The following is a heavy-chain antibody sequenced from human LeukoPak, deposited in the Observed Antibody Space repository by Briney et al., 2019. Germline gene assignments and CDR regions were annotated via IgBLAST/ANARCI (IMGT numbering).Heavy chain of an antibody. J-gene: IGHJ4*02. CDR3: ARDADSSGWYSLDY. V-gene: IGHV4-4*07. D-gene: IGHD6-19*01. CDR2: IYTGGST. CDR1: GGSISTYY. Sequence: SETLSNTCTICGGSISTYYWSWIQQPAGKGLEWIGHIYTGGSTHYNPSLKSRVTMSVDMSKNPFFLKLSSVTAADTAVYYWARDADSSGWYSLDYWGQGTLVTVSS.